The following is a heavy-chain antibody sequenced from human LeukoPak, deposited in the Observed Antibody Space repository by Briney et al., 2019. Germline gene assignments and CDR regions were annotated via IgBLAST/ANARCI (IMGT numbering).Heavy chain of an antibody. D-gene: IGHD2-2*01. CDR2: INHSGST. V-gene: IGHV4-34*01. Sequence: PSETLSLTCAVYGGSFSGYYWSWIRQPPGKGLEWIGEINHSGSTNYNPSLKSRVTISVDTSKNQFSLKLSSVTAADTAVYYCARGVATSEGDIVVNYFDYWGQGTLVTVSS. CDR3: ARGVATSEGDIVVNYFDY. CDR1: GGSFSGYY. J-gene: IGHJ4*02.